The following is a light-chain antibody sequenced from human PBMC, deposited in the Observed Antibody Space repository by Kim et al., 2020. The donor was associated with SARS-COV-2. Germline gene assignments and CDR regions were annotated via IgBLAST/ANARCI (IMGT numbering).Light chain of an antibody. CDR2: GAS. CDR3: QKYNSAPWT. J-gene: IGKJ1*01. Sequence: ESVGDRVTITCRASQGISNSLAWYRQKPGKVPMLLIYGASTVQSGVPSRFSGSGSGTDFTLTISSLQPEDAATYYCQKYNSAPWTFGQGTKVDIK. V-gene: IGKV1-27*01. CDR1: QGISNS.